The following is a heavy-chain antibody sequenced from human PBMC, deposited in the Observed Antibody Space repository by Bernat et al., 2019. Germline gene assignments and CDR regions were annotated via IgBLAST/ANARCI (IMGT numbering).Heavy chain of an antibody. J-gene: IGHJ6*02. Sequence: QVQLVQSGAEVKKPGASVKVSCKASGYTFTGYYMHWVRQAPGQGLEWMGWINPNSGGTNYAQKFQGRVTMTRETSISTAYMGLSILRSDDTAVYYCARSYYGSGGSQRGPSYYYYGMDVWGQGTTVTVSS. CDR2: INPNSGGT. CDR1: GYTFTGYY. CDR3: ARSYYGSGGSQRGPSYYYYGMDV. D-gene: IGHD3-22*01. V-gene: IGHV1-2*02.